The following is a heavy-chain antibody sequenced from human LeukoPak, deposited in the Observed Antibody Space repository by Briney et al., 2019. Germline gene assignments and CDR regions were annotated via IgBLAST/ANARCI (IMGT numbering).Heavy chain of an antibody. Sequence: GGSLRLSCVGSGFTISNYWMHWVRQAPGKGLEWVAVAHDDGSNQYYADSVKGRFTIIKDNSKNTLYVQMNSLRVDDTAVYFCATGSGYYYDHWGQGTLVTVSS. CDR1: GFTISNYW. CDR2: AHDDGSNQ. CDR3: ATGSGYYYDH. V-gene: IGHV3-33*08. J-gene: IGHJ4*02. D-gene: IGHD3-22*01.